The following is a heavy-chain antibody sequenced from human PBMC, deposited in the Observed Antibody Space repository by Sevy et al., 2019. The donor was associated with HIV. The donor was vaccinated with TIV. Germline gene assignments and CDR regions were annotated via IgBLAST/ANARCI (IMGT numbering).Heavy chain of an antibody. D-gene: IGHD6-19*01. CDR3: TKAGAVAGTLDDY. CDR2: ISGSGGST. V-gene: IGHV3-23*01. CDR1: GFTFSSYA. J-gene: IGHJ4*02. Sequence: GSLRLSCAASGFTFSSYAMSWVRQAPGKGLEWVSAISGSGGSTYYADSVKARFTISRDNSKNTLYLQMNSLRAEDTAVYYCTKAGAVAGTLDDYWGQGTLVTVSS.